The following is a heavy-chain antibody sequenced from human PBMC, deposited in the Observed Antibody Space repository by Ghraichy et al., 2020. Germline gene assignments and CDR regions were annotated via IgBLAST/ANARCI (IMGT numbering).Heavy chain of an antibody. CDR3: ARHEAEVGALSPFDY. J-gene: IGHJ4*02. CDR1: GGSISSYY. D-gene: IGHD1-26*01. CDR2: IYYSGST. Sequence: SETLSLTCTVSGGSISSYYWSWIRQPPGKGLEWIGYIYYSGSTNYNPSLKSRVTISVDTSKNQFSLKLSSVTAADTAVYYCARHEAEVGALSPFDYWGQGTLVTVSS. V-gene: IGHV4-59*08.